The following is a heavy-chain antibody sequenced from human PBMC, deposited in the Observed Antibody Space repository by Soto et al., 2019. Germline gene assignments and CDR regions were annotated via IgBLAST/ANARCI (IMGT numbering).Heavy chain of an antibody. J-gene: IGHJ4*02. V-gene: IGHV4-59*08. CDR1: VASISSYY. D-gene: IGHD5-18*01. CDR2: IYYSEST. Sequence: QVQLQESGPGLVKPSETLSLTCTVSVASISSYYWSWIRQPPGKGLEWIGYIYYSESTNYNPSLKSRGTISGDTSKNQFSLKLSSVTAADTAVYYCARHVGGYSYGYPDYWGQGTLVTVSS. CDR3: ARHVGGYSYGYPDY.